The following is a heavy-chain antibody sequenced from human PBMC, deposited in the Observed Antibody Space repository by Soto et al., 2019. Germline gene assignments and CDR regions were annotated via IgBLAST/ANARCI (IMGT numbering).Heavy chain of an antibody. D-gene: IGHD3-16*01. J-gene: IGHJ5*02. Sequence: SDTLSLTCAVSGASIWSYHWSCLRQHAGKGLEWIGRIQHTVNTNYNPSLKSRVTMSADTSKNQISLKMTSVTVAYTAVYFCAKDVSSRRRFDPWGQGVRVTVSS. CDR1: GASIWSYH. V-gene: IGHV4-4*07. CDR3: AKDVSSRRRFDP. CDR2: IQHTVNT.